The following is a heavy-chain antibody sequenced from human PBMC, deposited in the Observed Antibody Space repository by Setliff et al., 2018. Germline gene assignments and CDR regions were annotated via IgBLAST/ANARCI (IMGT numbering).Heavy chain of an antibody. D-gene: IGHD3-10*01. V-gene: IGHV3-11*01. CDR2: ISPDNKKI. Sequence: GGSLRLSCEASGFSFSDSFMSWIRQAPGRGLEWIAYISPDNKKIYHADSVKGRFTISRDNAKNSVYLHMDPVDTATYYCAHRRMVREVSHSGYFDYWGQGTLVTVSS. CDR1: GFSFSDSF. CDR3: AHRRMVREVSHSGYFDY. J-gene: IGHJ4*02.